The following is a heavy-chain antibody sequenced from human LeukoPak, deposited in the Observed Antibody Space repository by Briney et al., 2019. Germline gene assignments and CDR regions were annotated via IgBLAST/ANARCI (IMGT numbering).Heavy chain of an antibody. CDR2: ISSNGGST. Sequence: GGSLRLSCAASGFTFSNYAMHWVRQAPGKGLEYVSAISSNGGSTYYANSVKGRFTISRDNSKNTLYLQMGSLRAEDMAVYYCAGSLVRDYYDSSGYPFSWGQGTLVTVSS. CDR1: GFTFSNYA. J-gene: IGHJ5*02. CDR3: AGSLVRDYYDSSGYPFS. D-gene: IGHD3-22*01. V-gene: IGHV3-64*01.